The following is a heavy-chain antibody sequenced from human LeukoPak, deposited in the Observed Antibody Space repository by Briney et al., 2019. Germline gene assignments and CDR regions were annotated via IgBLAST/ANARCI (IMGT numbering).Heavy chain of an antibody. D-gene: IGHD2-2*01. J-gene: IGHJ3*02. CDR2: ISSSSSYT. Sequence: PGGSLRLSCAASGFTFSDYYMSWVRQAPGKGLEWVSYISSSSSYTNYADSVKSRFTISRDNAKNSLYLQMNSLRAEDTAVYYCARGYCSSTSCYVFAFDIWGQGTMVTVSS. CDR1: GFTFSDYY. V-gene: IGHV3-11*06. CDR3: ARGYCSSTSCYVFAFDI.